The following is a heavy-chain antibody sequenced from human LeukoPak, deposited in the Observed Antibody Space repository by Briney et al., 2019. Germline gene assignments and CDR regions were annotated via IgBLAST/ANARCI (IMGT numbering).Heavy chain of an antibody. CDR3: AKGSRSSRPYYFDF. Sequence: GGSLRLSCAASGFTFNSYAMSWVRPAPGKVLEWVSAITGSGDDTYHADSVKGRFTISRDNSKNTLYLQMNSLRVDDTAIYYCAKGSRSSRPYYFDFWGQGTLVTVSS. V-gene: IGHV3-23*01. D-gene: IGHD6-19*01. CDR2: ITGSGDDT. CDR1: GFTFNSYA. J-gene: IGHJ4*02.